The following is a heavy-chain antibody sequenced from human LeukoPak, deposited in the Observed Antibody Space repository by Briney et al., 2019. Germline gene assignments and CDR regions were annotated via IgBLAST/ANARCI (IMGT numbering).Heavy chain of an antibody. J-gene: IGHJ4*02. V-gene: IGHV1-18*04. CDR1: GYTFTSHY. Sequence: ASVKVSCKTSGYTFTSHYVSWVRQAPGQGLEWMGWISGYKAKTQCVQKFQGRITMTIDTSTTTAYMELRSLRSDDTAVYYCARVRDYYASSDYSDYWGQGTLVTVSS. CDR3: ARVRDYYASSDYSDY. CDR2: ISGYKAKT. D-gene: IGHD3-22*01.